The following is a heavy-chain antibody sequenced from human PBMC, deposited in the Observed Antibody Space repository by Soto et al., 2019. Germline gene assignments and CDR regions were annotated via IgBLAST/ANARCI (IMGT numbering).Heavy chain of an antibody. CDR1: GFTLSSYW. D-gene: IGHD3-10*01. J-gene: IGHJ3*02. CDR3: GTDQWGGAFDI. Sequence: GGSLRLSCAASGFTLSSYWMAWVRQTPGKGLEFVANIREDGKEINYVDSVKGRFTISRDNAKSSLFLQMNSLRDDDTAVYYCGTDQWGGAFDIGGQGTMVTVSS. V-gene: IGHV3-7*01. CDR2: IREDGKEI.